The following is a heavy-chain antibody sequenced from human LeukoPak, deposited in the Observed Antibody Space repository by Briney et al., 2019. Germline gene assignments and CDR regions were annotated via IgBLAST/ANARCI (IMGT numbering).Heavy chain of an antibody. CDR2: INPNSGGT. CDR1: GYTFTGYY. CDR3: ARDMAITMIVRESSSWFDP. V-gene: IGHV1-2*02. D-gene: IGHD3-22*01. J-gene: IGHJ5*02. Sequence: ASVKVSCKASGYTFTGYYMHWVRQAPGQGLEWMGWINPNSGGTNYAQKFQGRVAMTRDTSISTAYMELSRLRSDDTAVYYCARDMAITMIVRESSSWFDPWGQGTLVTVSS.